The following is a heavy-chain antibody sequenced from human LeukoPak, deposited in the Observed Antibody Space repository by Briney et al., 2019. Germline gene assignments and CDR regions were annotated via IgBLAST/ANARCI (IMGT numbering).Heavy chain of an antibody. CDR3: ARQRGIQLWSYFDY. D-gene: IGHD5-18*01. Sequence: SETLSLTCTVSGGSISSYYWSWVRQPPGKGLEWIGYTYYSGNINYNPSLKSRVTISVDTSKNQFSLKLSSVTAADTAVYYCARQRGIQLWSYFDYWGQGTLVTVSS. CDR1: GGSISSYY. V-gene: IGHV4-59*08. J-gene: IGHJ4*02. CDR2: TYYSGNI.